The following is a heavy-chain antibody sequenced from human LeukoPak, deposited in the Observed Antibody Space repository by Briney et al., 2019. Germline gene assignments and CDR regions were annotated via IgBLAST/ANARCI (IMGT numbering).Heavy chain of an antibody. J-gene: IGHJ4*02. CDR2: ISYDGSNK. D-gene: IGHD5-18*01. CDR1: GFTFSSYG. CDR3: AKNADEYSYGYVDY. Sequence: GGSLRLSCAASGFTFSSYGMHWVRQAPGKGLEWVAVISYDGSNKYYADSVKGRFTISRDNSKNTLYLQMNSLRAEDTAVYYCAKNADEYSYGYVDYWGQGTLVTVSS. V-gene: IGHV3-30*18.